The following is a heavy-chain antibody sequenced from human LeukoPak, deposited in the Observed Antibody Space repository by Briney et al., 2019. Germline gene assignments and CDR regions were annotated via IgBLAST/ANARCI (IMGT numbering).Heavy chain of an antibody. CDR1: GYTFTGYY. V-gene: IGHV1-2*02. Sequence: ASVKVSCKASGYTFTGYYMHWVRQAPGQGLEWMGWITPNSSGTNYAQKFQGRVTMTRDTSISTAYMELSRLRSDDTAVYYCARDVTLRTRSSLIYFDYWGQGSLVTVSS. CDR2: ITPNSSGT. CDR3: ARDVTLRTRSSLIYFDY. J-gene: IGHJ4*02. D-gene: IGHD2-2*01.